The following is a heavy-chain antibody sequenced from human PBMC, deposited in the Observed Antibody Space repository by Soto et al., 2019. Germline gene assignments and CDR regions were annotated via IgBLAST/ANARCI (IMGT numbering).Heavy chain of an antibody. CDR1: GFTFSSYA. V-gene: IGHV3-23*01. Sequence: VQLLESGGDLVQPGGSLRLSCAASGFTFSSYAMSWVRQAPGRGLEWVSILSGSAGRAYYADSVKGRFTISRDNSKNTLSLQMDSLSAEDTAVYYCAKVTSARVFYFGLDVWGQGTTVTVSS. D-gene: IGHD2-2*01. CDR2: LSGSAGRA. CDR3: AKVTSARVFYFGLDV. J-gene: IGHJ6*02.